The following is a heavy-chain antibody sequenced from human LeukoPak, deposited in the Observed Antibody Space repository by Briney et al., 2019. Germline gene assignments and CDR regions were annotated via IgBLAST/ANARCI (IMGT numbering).Heavy chain of an antibody. V-gene: IGHV1-2*06. CDR3: ATLGDTGSYSSGY. Sequence: ASVKVSCKASGYTFTNYAMNWVRQAPGQGLEWMGRINPNSGGTNFAQKFQGRVTMTRDTSINTAYMDLSRLTSDDTAVYYCATLGDTGSYSSGYWGQGTLVTVSS. J-gene: IGHJ4*02. CDR1: GYTFTNYA. CDR2: INPNSGGT. D-gene: IGHD1-26*01.